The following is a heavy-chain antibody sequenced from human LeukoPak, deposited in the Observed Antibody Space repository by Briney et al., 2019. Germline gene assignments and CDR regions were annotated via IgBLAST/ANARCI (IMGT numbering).Heavy chain of an antibody. D-gene: IGHD4-23*01. CDR1: GFTFSSYA. CDR3: ARDTNYGGNSRSYYFDY. J-gene: IGHJ4*02. CDR2: VSSSGIDT. Sequence: PGGSLRLSCAASGFTFSSYAMSWVRQAPGRGLEWVSPVSSSGIDTCYADSVKGRFTISRDNSKNTLYLQMNSLRAEDTAVFYCARDTNYGGNSRSYYFDYWGQGTLVAVSS. V-gene: IGHV3-23*01.